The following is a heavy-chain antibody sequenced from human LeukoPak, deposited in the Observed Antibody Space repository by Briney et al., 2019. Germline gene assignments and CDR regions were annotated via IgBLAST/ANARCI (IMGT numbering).Heavy chain of an antibody. V-gene: IGHV3-30*02. CDR3: ATGSGHYYDR. J-gene: IGHJ4*02. D-gene: IGHD3-3*01. CDR2: VHDDGDTK. Sequence: SGGSLRLSCTTSGFTFSSYYMHWVRQAPGKGLEWVAVVHDDGDTKYYVDSVKGRFTISRDNSKNTLYLQMSTQRDEDTAIYYCATGSGHYYDRWGQGTLVTVSS. CDR1: GFTFSSYY.